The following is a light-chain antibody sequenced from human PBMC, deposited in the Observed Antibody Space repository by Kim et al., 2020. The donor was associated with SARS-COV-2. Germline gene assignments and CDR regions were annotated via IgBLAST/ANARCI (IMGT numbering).Light chain of an antibody. CDR2: DNH. J-gene: IGLJ2*01. CDR3: GTWDTSLNVVL. V-gene: IGLV1-51*01. CDR1: ASNIGNNY. Sequence: GRKVTISCSGIASNIGNNYVAWYQQLPGTAPKLLIYDNHKRPSGIPDRFSGSKSGTSATLGITGLQTGDEADYYCGTWDTSLNVVLYGGGTQLTVL.